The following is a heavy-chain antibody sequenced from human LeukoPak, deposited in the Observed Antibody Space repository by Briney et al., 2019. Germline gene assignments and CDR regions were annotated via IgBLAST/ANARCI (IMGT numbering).Heavy chain of an antibody. D-gene: IGHD2-15*01. J-gene: IGHJ5*02. CDR2: IYYSGST. Sequence: SETLSLTCTVSGGSISSSSYYWGWIRQPPGKGLEWIGSIYYSGSTYYNPSLKIRVTISVDTSKNQFSLKLSSVTAADTAVYYCAREGVGVVVVMNWFDPWGQGTLVTVSS. V-gene: IGHV4-39*07. CDR3: AREGVGVVVVMNWFDP. CDR1: GGSISSSSYY.